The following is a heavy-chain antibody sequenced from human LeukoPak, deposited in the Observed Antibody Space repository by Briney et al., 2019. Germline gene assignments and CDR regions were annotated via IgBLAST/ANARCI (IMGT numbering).Heavy chain of an antibody. CDR1: GYTFTGYY. V-gene: IGHV1-8*03. CDR2: MNPNSGNR. J-gene: IGHJ4*01. Sequence: ASVKVSCKASGYTFTGYYMHWVRQAPGQGLGWMGWMNPNSGNRGYAHKFQGRVTITSNTSIGTAYMELSSLRSEDTAVYYCARVSNDYIWGSYRYRYFDYWGHGTLVTVSS. CDR3: ARVSNDYIWGSYRYRYFDY. D-gene: IGHD3-16*02.